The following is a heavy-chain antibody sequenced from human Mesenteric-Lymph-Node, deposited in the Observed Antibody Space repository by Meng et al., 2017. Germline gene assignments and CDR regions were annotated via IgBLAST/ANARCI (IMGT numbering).Heavy chain of an antibody. D-gene: IGHD3-10*01. CDR2: IYHSGST. CDR3: ARRRGGSGRDC. Sequence: QLPLQESGPGRVKPSETLSLTFTVSGGSISSNGYYWDWVRQPPGKGLEWIGAIYHSGSTSYNPSLQSRVTMFVDTSKNQFSLMLTSVTATDTAVYYCARRRGGSGRDCWGQGTLVTVSS. CDR1: GGSISSNGYY. J-gene: IGHJ4*02. V-gene: IGHV4-39*01.